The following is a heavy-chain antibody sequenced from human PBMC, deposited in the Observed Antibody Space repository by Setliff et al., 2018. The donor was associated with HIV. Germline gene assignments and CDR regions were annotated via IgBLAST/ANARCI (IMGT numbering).Heavy chain of an antibody. V-gene: IGHV4-38-2*02. J-gene: IGHJ3*02. CDR2: IFYSGST. CDR3: ASEGRVVVIEPI. Sequence: PSETLSLTCTVSGYSISRGHYWDWIRQSPVKGLEWIGSIFYSGSTYYNLSLKSRVIISVDTSKNQFSLKLSSVTAADTAVYYCASEGRVVVIEPIWGQGTMVTVSS. D-gene: IGHD3-22*01. CDR1: GYSISRGHY.